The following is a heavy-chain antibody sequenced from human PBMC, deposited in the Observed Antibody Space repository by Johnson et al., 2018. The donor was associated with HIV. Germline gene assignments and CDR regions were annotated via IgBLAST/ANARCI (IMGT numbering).Heavy chain of an antibody. J-gene: IGHJ3*01. Sequence: VQLVESGGDLVKPGGSLRLSCAASGFIFSDYYMTWIRQAPGKGLEYVSTTSSNGDRTYYANSVKGRFIISRDNSENTLYLQMNSLRAEDTAVYYCAKERGISGGFDFWGQGTRVTVSS. D-gene: IGHD2-15*01. CDR3: AKERGISGGFDF. CDR1: GFIFSDYY. V-gene: IGHV3-64*01. CDR2: TSSNGDRT.